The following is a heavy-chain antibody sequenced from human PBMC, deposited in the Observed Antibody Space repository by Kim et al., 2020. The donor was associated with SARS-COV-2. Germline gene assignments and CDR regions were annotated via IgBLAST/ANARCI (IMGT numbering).Heavy chain of an antibody. CDR1: GFTFSNYA. D-gene: IGHD3-9*01. J-gene: IGHJ4*02. CDR3: AKTGQFEN. Sequence: GGSLRLSCVASGFTFSNYAMSWVRQAPGKGLEWVSSIGSATWYVDSVKGRFTISRDNSRNTESLQMNSLRAEDTATYYCAKTGQFENWGQGTLVTVSS. V-gene: IGHV3-23*05. CDR2: SIGSAT.